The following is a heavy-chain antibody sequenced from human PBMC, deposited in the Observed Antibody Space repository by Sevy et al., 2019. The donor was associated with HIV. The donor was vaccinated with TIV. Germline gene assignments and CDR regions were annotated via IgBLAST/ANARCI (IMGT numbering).Heavy chain of an antibody. CDR2: ISGSGGRT. J-gene: IGHJ6*03. V-gene: IGHV3-23*01. CDR1: GFTFSSYA. D-gene: IGHD3-10*01. Sequence: GGSLRLSCAASGFTFSSYAMSWVRQAPGKGLEWVSAISGSGGRTYYADSVKGRFTISRDTSRNTLYLQMNSLRAEDTAVYYCAKYGRTAFRYYYYYMDVWGKGTTVTVSS. CDR3: AKYGRTAFRYYYYYMDV.